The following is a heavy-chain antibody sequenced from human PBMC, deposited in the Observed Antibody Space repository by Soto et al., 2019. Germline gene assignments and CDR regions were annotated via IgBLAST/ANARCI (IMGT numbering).Heavy chain of an antibody. CDR2: ISYDGSNK. D-gene: IGHD6-13*01. CDR1: GFTFSSYG. Sequence: QVQLVESGGGVVQPGRSLRLSCAASGFTFSSYGMHWVRQAPGKGLEWVAVISYDGSNKYYADSVKGRFTISRDNSKNTLYLQMNSLRAEDTAVYYCAKDPMIGYSSSWSRFDPWGQGTLVTVSS. CDR3: AKDPMIGYSSSWSRFDP. J-gene: IGHJ5*02. V-gene: IGHV3-30*18.